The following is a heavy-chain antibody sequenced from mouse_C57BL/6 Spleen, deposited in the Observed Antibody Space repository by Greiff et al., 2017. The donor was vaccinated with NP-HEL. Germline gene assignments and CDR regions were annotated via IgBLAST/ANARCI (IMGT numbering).Heavy chain of an antibody. J-gene: IGHJ1*03. Sequence: VQLQQPGAELVMPGASVKLSCKASGYTFTSYWMHWVKQRPGQGLEWIGEIDPSDSYTNYNQKFKGKSTFTVDKSSITAYMQLSSLTSEDSAVYFCAKSAADGYFDVWGTGTTVTVSS. CDR3: AKSAADGYFDV. CDR2: IDPSDSYT. D-gene: IGHD1-2*01. V-gene: IGHV1-69*01. CDR1: GYTFTSYW.